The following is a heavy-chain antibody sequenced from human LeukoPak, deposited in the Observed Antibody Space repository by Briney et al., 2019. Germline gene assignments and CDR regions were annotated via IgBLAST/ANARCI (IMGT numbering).Heavy chain of an antibody. CDR2: ISSSSSYI. J-gene: IGHJ4*02. Sequence: PGGSLRLSCAASGFTFSSYSMNWVRQAPGKGLEWVSSISSSSSYIYYADSVKGRFTISRDNAKNSLYLQMNSLRAEDTAVYYCARSLRIAARPPYYFDYWGQGTLVTVSS. CDR1: GFTFSSYS. D-gene: IGHD6-6*01. CDR3: ARSLRIAARPPYYFDY. V-gene: IGHV3-21*01.